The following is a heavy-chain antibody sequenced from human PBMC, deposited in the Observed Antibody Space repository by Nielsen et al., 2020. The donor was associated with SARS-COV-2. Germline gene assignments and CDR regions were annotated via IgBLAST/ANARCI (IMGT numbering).Heavy chain of an antibody. CDR3: AREGRKLPLDY. V-gene: IGHV3-23*01. J-gene: IGHJ4*02. Sequence: GGSLRLSCTTSGFTFGDYAMSWVRQAPGKGLEWVSAISSSTYYADSVKGRFTVSRDNSKNTLYLQMNSLRAEDTAVYYCAREGRKLPLDYWGQGTLVTVSS. D-gene: IGHD5-24*01. CDR2: ISSST. CDR1: GFTFGDYA.